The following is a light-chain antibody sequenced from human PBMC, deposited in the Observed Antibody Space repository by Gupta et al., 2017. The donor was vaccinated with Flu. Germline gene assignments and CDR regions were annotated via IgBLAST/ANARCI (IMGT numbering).Light chain of an antibody. CDR1: GHSSYA. V-gene: IGLV4-69*01. J-gene: IGLJ3*02. Sequence: GHSSYAIEKHQQQPEKGPRYLMKLNSDGSHSKGDGIPDRFSGSSSGAERYLTISSLQSEDEADYYCQTWGTGVWVFGGGTKLTVL. CDR2: LNSDGSH. CDR3: QTWGTGVWV.